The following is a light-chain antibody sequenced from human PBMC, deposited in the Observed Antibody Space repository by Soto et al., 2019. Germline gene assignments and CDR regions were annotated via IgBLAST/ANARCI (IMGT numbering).Light chain of an antibody. J-gene: IGLJ2*01. CDR2: LNSDGSH. V-gene: IGLV4-69*02. CDR1: SGHSSYA. Sequence: QSVLTQSPSASASLGASVKLTCTLSSGHSSYAIAWHQQQPEKGPRYLMKLNSDGSHSKGDGIPDRFSGSSSGAERYLIISSLQSEDEADYYCQTWGTGIRLVFGGGTKVTVL. CDR3: QTWGTGIRLV.